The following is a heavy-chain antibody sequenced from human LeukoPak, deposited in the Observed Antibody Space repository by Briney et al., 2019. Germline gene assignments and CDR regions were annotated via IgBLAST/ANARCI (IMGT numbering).Heavy chain of an antibody. CDR2: ISSSGSTI. CDR3: ARDKVRDYDSSGYYGPYYYYGMDV. Sequence: GGSLRRSGAASGFTFSDYYMSWIRHAPGKGLEWVSYISSSGSTIYYADSVKGRFTISRDNAKNSLYLQMNSLRAEDTAVYYCARDKVRDYDSSGYYGPYYYYGMDVWGQGTTVTVSS. D-gene: IGHD3-22*01. V-gene: IGHV3-11*01. CDR1: GFTFSDYY. J-gene: IGHJ6*02.